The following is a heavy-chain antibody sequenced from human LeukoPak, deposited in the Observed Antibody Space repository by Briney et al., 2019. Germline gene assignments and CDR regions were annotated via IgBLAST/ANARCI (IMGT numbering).Heavy chain of an antibody. CDR3: ARGDPHADL. Sequence: GGSLRLSCAASGFDLSTYEMNWVRQAPGKGLEWIADITISGHTKNYADSVKGRSTISRDNARTSLYLQMNSLRVEDTGVYYCARGDPHADLWGQGTLVTVSS. CDR2: ITISGHTK. CDR1: GFDLSTYE. V-gene: IGHV3-48*03. J-gene: IGHJ5*02.